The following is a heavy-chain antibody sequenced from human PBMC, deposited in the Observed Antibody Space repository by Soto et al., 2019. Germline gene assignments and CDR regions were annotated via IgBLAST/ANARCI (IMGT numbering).Heavy chain of an antibody. Sequence: QVHLVQSGAEVKKPGSSVKVSCKTSGGSFNNYAVSWVRQAPGQGLEWMGGIIHNFDTPNYAQKFQDIVTIIADESTSTVYMELRSLRSTDTALYYCAVAMVREILIFESSGMHVWGQGTTVIVSS. CDR2: IIHNFDTP. CDR1: GGSFNNYA. J-gene: IGHJ6*02. D-gene: IGHD3-10*01. V-gene: IGHV1-69*01. CDR3: AVAMVREILIFESSGMHV.